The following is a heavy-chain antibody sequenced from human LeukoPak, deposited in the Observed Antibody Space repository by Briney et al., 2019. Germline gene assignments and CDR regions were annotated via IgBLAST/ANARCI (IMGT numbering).Heavy chain of an antibody. D-gene: IGHD6-13*01. J-gene: IGHJ5*02. Sequence: SETLSLTCTVSGGSISGSSYYWGWIRQPPGKGLEWIGSIYYSGSTYYNPSLKSRVTISVDTSKNQFSLKLSSVTAADTAVYYCARVGGIAAAGTRFDPWGQGTLVTVSS. CDR3: ARVGGIAAAGTRFDP. V-gene: IGHV4-39*07. CDR1: GGSISGSSYY. CDR2: IYYSGST.